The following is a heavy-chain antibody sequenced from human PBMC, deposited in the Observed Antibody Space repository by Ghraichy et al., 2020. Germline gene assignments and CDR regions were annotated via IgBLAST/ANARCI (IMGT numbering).Heavy chain of an antibody. CDR3: ARDSRDRPAVGTFDY. CDR2: IKGDGTER. Sequence: GGSLRLSCEASGFTFSTYWVTWVRQAPGMGLEWLANIKGDGTERYYADSLKGRFTISRDNAKNSLFLQMDSLRAEDTAVYYCARDSRDRPAVGTFDYWGQGTLVTVSS. CDR1: GFTFSTYW. D-gene: IGHD6-13*01. V-gene: IGHV3-7*03. J-gene: IGHJ4*02.